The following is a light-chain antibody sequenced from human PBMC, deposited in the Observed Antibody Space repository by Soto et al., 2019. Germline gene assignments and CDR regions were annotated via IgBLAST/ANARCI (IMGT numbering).Light chain of an antibody. J-gene: IGKJ5*01. Sequence: EVVMTQSPATLSVSPGERATLSCKASQSARSSLGWYQQKPGQPPRLLIHDVSIRATGIPARFSGSGSGTDFTLTISSLEPEDFAVYYCQQRSNWPITFGQGTRLEI. V-gene: IGKV3-11*01. CDR3: QQRSNWPIT. CDR2: DVS. CDR1: QSARSS.